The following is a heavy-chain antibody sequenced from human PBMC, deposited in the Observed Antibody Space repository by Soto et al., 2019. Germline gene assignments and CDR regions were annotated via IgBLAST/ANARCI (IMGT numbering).Heavy chain of an antibody. D-gene: IGHD4-17*01. CDR1: GDSITSSSYY. V-gene: IGHV4-39*01. CDR3: KRQANARYRDYYFEF. Sequence: SETLSLTCTVSGDSITSSSYYWGWIRQPPGKGLEWIGSTYYSGTAYYNPSLKSRVSISVDTSKTQFSLKLTSVTAADTALYYCKRQANARYRDYYFEFWGQGTLVTVYS. CDR2: TYYSGTA. J-gene: IGHJ4*02.